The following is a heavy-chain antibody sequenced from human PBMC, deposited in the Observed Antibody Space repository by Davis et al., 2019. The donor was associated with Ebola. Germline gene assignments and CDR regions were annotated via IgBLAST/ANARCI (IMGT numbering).Heavy chain of an antibody. CDR1: GSTVNNYW. CDR2: VNNDGSST. J-gene: IGHJ4*02. D-gene: IGHD3-16*01. CDR3: ARGGFAGDTPDF. Sequence: PARSLTLSCPASGSTVNNYWIHWVRQAPGKGLVWVSYVNNDGSSTTYADSVKGRFTSSRDNFKNTLYLQMDSLIAEDTAVYYCARGGFAGDTPDFWGQGTLVTVSS. V-gene: IGHV3-74*01.